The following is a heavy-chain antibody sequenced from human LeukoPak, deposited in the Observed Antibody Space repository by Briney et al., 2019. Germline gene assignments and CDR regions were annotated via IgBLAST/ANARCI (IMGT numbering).Heavy chain of an antibody. D-gene: IGHD2-2*02. CDR1: GYIFTSYW. V-gene: IGHV5-51*01. J-gene: IGHJ4*02. CDR2: IYPGDSDT. CDR3: ARPYLGYFDY. Sequence: GESLKISCKGSGYIFTSYWIGWVRQLPGKGLEWMGIIYPGDSDTRYSPSFQGQVTISADKSISTAYLQWSSLDVSDSAMYYCARPYLGYFDYWGQGNLVTVSS.